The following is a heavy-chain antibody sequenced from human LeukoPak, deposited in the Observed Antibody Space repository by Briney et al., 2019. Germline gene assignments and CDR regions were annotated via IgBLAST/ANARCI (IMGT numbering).Heavy chain of an antibody. V-gene: IGHV3-13*01. D-gene: IGHD1-14*01. CDR3: VREARGNHYTYFDY. Sequence: PGGSLRLSCTASGFTLGGHDMHWVRQTTGDGLEWVAAVSAGHHAFYAGSVKGRFTVSREDAKNSLYLQMNSLRAGDTAVYYCVREARGNHYTYFDYWGQGSLVTVSS. J-gene: IGHJ4*02. CDR1: GFTLGGHD. CDR2: VSAGHHA.